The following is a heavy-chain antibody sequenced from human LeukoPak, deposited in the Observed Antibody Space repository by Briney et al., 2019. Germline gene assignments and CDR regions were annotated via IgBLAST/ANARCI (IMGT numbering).Heavy chain of an antibody. CDR3: ARDYYETSDYSYDAFDI. V-gene: IGHV3-23*01. CDR1: GFPFNNYA. J-gene: IGHJ3*02. CDR2: ISGSGHRT. D-gene: IGHD3-22*01. Sequence: GGSLRLSCAASGFPFNNYAMGWVRQAPGKGLDWVSAISGSGHRTYYTDSVRGRFTISRDNSMSTLYLQMNSLRDDDTAVYYCARDYYETSDYSYDAFDIWGQGTMVTVSS.